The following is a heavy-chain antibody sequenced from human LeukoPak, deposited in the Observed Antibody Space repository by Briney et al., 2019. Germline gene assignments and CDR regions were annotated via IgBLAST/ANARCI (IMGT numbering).Heavy chain of an antibody. CDR3: ARGSIAARLYFDY. Sequence: SETLSLTCTVSGGSVSDYYWSWIRQSPGKGLEWIGYIYYTGTSYNPSLKSRVTISADTSKNQFSLNLSSVTAADTAVYYCARGSIAARLYFDYWGQGTLVTVSS. J-gene: IGHJ4*02. CDR1: GGSVSDYY. D-gene: IGHD6-6*01. V-gene: IGHV4-59*02. CDR2: IYYTGT.